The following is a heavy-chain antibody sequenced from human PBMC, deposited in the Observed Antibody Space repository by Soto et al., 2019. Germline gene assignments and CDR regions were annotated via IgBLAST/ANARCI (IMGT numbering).Heavy chain of an antibody. Sequence: AGEYLRLPRAASGCTSSTYGMHWCRQAPGKGLEWVAIISYDGSSKYFADSVKGRFTISRDNSKNTLYLQMNSRRAEDTAVYYCALEDIVSDYYFGMVFLGQGTTVTV. CDR2: ISYDGSSK. CDR3: ALEDIVSDYYFGMVF. D-gene: IGHD2-15*01. J-gene: IGHJ6*02. V-gene: IGHV3-30*03. CDR1: GCTSSTYG.